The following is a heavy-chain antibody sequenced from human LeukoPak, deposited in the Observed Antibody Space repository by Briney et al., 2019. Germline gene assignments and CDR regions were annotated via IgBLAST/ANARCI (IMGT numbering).Heavy chain of an antibody. CDR1: GYTFTTYY. J-gene: IGHJ3*02. V-gene: IGHV1-46*01. CDR3: ARMYSSSQDAFDT. CDR2: INPGGDFT. D-gene: IGHD6-13*01. Sequence: GASVKVSCKASGYTFTTYYIHWVRQAPGQGLEWLGIINPGGDFTSYAQKFRGRVTMTRDMSTSTVYMELSSLRSEDTAVYYCARMYSSSQDAFDTWGQGTMVTVSS.